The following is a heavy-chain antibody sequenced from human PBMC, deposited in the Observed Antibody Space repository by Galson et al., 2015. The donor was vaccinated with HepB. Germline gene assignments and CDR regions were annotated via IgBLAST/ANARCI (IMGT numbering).Heavy chain of an antibody. CDR3: AREQSRGYSDY. D-gene: IGHD5-24*01. CDR2: IYYSGST. V-gene: IGHV4-39*07. J-gene: IGHJ4*02. Sequence: ETLSLTCTVSGGSISSSSYYWGWIRQPPGKGLEWIGSIYYSGSTYYNPSLKSRVTISVDTSKNQFSLKLSSVTAADTAVYYCAREQSRGYSDYWGQGTLVTVSS. CDR1: GGSISSSSYY.